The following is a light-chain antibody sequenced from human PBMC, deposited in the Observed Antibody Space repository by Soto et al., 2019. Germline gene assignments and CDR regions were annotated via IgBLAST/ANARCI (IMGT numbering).Light chain of an antibody. CDR2: DVS. CDR1: SSDVGGYNY. CDR3: SSYTSSSTLYV. J-gene: IGLJ1*01. Sequence: QSAPTQPASXSGSPGQSITISCTGTSSDVGGYNYVSWYQQHPGKAPKLMIYDVSNRPSGVSNRFSGSKSGNTASLTISGLQAEDEADYYCSSYTSSSTLYVFGTGTKVTVL. V-gene: IGLV2-14*01.